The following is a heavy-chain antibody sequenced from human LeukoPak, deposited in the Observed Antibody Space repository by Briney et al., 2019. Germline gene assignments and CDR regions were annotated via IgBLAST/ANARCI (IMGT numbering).Heavy chain of an antibody. CDR3: ARAGATTHPNYFDY. CDR1: GGSISSGSYY. Sequence: PSQTLSLTCTVSGGSISSGSYYWSWIRQHPGKGLEWIGYIYYSGSTYYNPSLKSRVTISVDTSKNQFSLKLSSVTAADTAVYYCARAGATTHPNYFDYWGQGTLVTVSS. CDR2: IYYSGST. D-gene: IGHD1-26*01. V-gene: IGHV4-31*03. J-gene: IGHJ4*02.